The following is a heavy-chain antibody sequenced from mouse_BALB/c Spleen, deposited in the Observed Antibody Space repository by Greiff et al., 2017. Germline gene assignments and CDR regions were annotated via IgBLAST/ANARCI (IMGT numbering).Heavy chain of an antibody. V-gene: IGHV1-9*01. D-gene: IGHD4-1*01. CDR2: ILPGSGST. CDR1: GYTFSSYW. CDR3: AKALNWAFAY. Sequence: QVQLKQSGAELMKPGASVKISCKATGYTFSSYWLEWVKQRPGHGLEWIGEILPGSGSTNYTEKFKGKATFTADTYSNTAYMQLSRLTSEDSAVYCCAKALNWAFAYWGQGTLVTVSA. J-gene: IGHJ3*01.